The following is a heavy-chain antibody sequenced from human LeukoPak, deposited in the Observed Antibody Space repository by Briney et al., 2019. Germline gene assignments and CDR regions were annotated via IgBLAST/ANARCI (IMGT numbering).Heavy chain of an antibody. J-gene: IGHJ3*02. Sequence: GGSLRLSCAASGFTFSSYGMTWVRQAPGKGLEWVSGISGSGSSTYYADSVKGRFTTSRDNSKNTLYLQMNSLRGEDTAVYYCAKDHGRANDAFDIWGQGTMVTVSS. CDR2: ISGSGSST. V-gene: IGHV3-23*01. CDR3: AKDHGRANDAFDI. CDR1: GFTFSSYG.